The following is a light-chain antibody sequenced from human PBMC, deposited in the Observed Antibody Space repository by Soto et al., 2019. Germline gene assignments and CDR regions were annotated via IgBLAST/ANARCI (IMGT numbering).Light chain of an antibody. CDR2: KAS. CDR1: QTISSW. CDR3: LQDYDYPYT. V-gene: IGKV1-5*03. J-gene: IGKJ2*01. Sequence: DIQMTQSPSTLSGSVGDRVTITCRASQTISSWLAWYQQKPGKAPKLLIYKASTLKSGVPSRFSGSGSGTEFTLTISSLQPDDFATYYCLQDYDYPYTFGQGTTLDIK.